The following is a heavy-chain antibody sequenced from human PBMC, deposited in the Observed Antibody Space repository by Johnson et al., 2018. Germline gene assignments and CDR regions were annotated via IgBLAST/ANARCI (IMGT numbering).Heavy chain of an antibody. J-gene: IGHJ1*01. CDR2: MGNTGSTI. Sequence: VQLVESGGGLVQPGGSLRLSCAASGFTFSSYSMNWVRKAPGKGLEWVSYMGNTGSTIHEADALKGRFTISRDNSRDSLYLQVNSLRVEETAVYYCVRDGAVGYGSGWIRYFQHWGQGTLVTVSS. V-gene: IGHV3-48*01. CDR3: VRDGAVGYGSGWIRYFQH. D-gene: IGHD2-15*01. CDR1: GFTFSSYS.